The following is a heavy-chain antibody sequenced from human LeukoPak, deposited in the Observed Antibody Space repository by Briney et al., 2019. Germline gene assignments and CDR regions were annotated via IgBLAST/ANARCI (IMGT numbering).Heavy chain of an antibody. V-gene: IGHV3-11*04. CDR3: ARETVYYDYVWETCRYPTKDY. J-gene: IGHJ4*02. D-gene: IGHD3-16*02. CDR2: ISSSGTTM. CDR1: GFTFSDYY. Sequence: GGSLRLSCAASGFTFSDYYMSWIRQAPGKGLEWVSYISSSGTTMYYAHSVKGRFTISRDNAKNSLYLQMNSLRAGDTAVYYCARETVYYDYVWETCRYPTKDYWGQGTLVTVSS.